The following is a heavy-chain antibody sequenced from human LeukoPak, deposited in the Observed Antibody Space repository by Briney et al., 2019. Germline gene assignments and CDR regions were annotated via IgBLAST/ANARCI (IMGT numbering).Heavy chain of an antibody. D-gene: IGHD6-13*01. CDR1: GFTFSSYG. CDR3: AKDRAAAGLNNWFDP. CDR2: IRYDGSNK. Sequence: GGSLRLSCAASGFTFSSYGMHWVRRAPGKGLEWVACIRYDGSNKYYADSVKGRFTISKDNSKNTLYLQMNSLRAEDTAVYYCAKDRAAAGLNNWFDPWGQGTLVTVSS. J-gene: IGHJ5*02. V-gene: IGHV3-30*02.